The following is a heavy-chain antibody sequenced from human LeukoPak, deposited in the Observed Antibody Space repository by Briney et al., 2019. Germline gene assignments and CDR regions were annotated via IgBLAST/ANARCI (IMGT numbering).Heavy chain of an antibody. CDR2: ISWNSGTI. D-gene: IGHD6-13*01. J-gene: IGHJ3*02. V-gene: IGHV3-9*01. CDR3: AKDKASTWTGGFDI. CDR1: AFTFDDYA. Sequence: GGSLRLSCAAPAFTFDDYAMHWVRQAPGKGLEWVSGISWNSGTIGYADSVRGRFTISRDNAKNSLYLQMNSLRAEDTALYYCAKDKASTWTGGFDIWGQGTMATVSS.